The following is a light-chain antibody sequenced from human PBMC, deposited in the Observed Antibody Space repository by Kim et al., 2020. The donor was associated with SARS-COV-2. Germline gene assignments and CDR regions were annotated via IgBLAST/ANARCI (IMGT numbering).Light chain of an antibody. J-gene: IGKJ3*01. V-gene: IGKV1-17*03. CDR2: AAT. CDR1: QGISKY. Sequence: SVGDRVTITCRACQGISKYLAWFQQKPGKVPQRLIYAATSLQSAVPSRFSGSGSGTEFTLTISNLQPEEFASYYCLQHNSYLQFTFGPRTKMDIK. CDR3: LQHNSYLQFT.